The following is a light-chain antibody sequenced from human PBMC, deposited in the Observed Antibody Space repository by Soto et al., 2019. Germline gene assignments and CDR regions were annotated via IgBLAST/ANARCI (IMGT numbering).Light chain of an antibody. CDR3: QQYNSYRT. CDR1: QDTRNS. J-gene: IGKJ1*01. Sequence: DIQMTQSPSSLSASVGDRVTIACRASQDTRNSLNWYQQKPGKAPKLLIYAASSLQSGVPSRFSGSGSGTDFTLTISSLQPDDFATYYCQQYNSYRTFGQGTKVDI. V-gene: IGKV1-39*01. CDR2: AAS.